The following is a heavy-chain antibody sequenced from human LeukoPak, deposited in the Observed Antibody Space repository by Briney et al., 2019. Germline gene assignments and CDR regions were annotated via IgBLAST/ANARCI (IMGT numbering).Heavy chain of an antibody. CDR1: GFTFSSYG. D-gene: IGHD3-3*01. V-gene: IGHV3-33*01. CDR2: IWYDGSNK. J-gene: IGHJ4*02. Sequence: GGSLRLSCAASGFTFSSYGMHWVRQAPGKGLEWVAVIWYDGSNKYYADSVKGRFTISRDNSKNTLYLQMNSLRAEDTAVYYCARDHGSYYDFWSGYSIFDYWGQGTLVTVSS. CDR3: ARDHGSYYDFWSGYSIFDY.